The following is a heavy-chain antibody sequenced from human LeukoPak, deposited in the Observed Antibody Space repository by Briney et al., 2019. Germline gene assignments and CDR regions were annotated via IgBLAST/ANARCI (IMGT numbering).Heavy chain of an antibody. CDR1: GGSNSSSSYY. CDR2: IYKSGST. J-gene: IGHJ6*02. Sequence: SETLSLTCTVSGGSNSSSSYYWGWIRRPPGKGPEWIGSIYKSGSTYYNPSLKSRVTISVDTSKNQFSLKLNSVTAADTAVYYCARGRIVPAAISYYYYGMDVWGQGTTVTVSS. D-gene: IGHD2-2*01. CDR3: ARGRIVPAAISYYYYGMDV. V-gene: IGHV4-39*07.